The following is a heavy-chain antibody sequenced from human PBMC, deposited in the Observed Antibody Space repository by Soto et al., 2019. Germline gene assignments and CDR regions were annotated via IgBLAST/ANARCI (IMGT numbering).Heavy chain of an antibody. Sequence: SETLSLTCAVSGGSISSGGYPWSWIRQPPGKGLEWIGYIYHSGSTYYNPSLKSRVTISVDRSKNQFSLKLSSVTAADTAVYYCGSYDSSGAFDYWGQGTLVTVSS. D-gene: IGHD3-22*01. CDR3: GSYDSSGAFDY. CDR2: IYHSGST. CDR1: GGSISSGGYP. V-gene: IGHV4-30-2*01. J-gene: IGHJ4*02.